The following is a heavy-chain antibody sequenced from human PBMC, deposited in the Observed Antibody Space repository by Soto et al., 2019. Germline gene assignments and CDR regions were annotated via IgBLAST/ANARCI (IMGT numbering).Heavy chain of an antibody. Sequence: GGSLRLSCAASGFTFSSYGMHWVRQAPGKGLEWVAVIWYDGSNKYYADSVKGRFTISRDNSKNTLYLQMNSLRAEDTAVYYCARGGYGVVYSGYDDADDAFDIWGQGTMVTVSS. CDR1: GFTFSSYG. V-gene: IGHV3-33*01. CDR3: ARGGYGVVYSGYDDADDAFDI. CDR2: IWYDGSNK. D-gene: IGHD5-12*01. J-gene: IGHJ3*02.